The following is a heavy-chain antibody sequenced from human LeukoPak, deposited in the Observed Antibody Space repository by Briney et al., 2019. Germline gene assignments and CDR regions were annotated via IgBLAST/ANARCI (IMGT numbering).Heavy chain of an antibody. J-gene: IGHJ3*02. CDR3: ARERTTILSGRDAFDI. Sequence: ASVKVSCKASGYTFTGYYMHWVRQAPGQGLEWMGWINPNSGGTNYAQKFQGRVTMTRDTSISTAYMELSRLRSDDTAVYYCARERTTILSGRDAFDIWGQGTMVTVSS. D-gene: IGHD3-10*01. V-gene: IGHV1-2*02. CDR2: INPNSGGT. CDR1: GYTFTGYY.